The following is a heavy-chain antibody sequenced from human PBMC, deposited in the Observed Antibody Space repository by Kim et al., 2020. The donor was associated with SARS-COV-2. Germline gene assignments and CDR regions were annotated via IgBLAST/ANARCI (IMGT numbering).Heavy chain of an antibody. V-gene: IGHV1-69*01. CDR2: LGTT. CDR3: ARGRQLLDY. Sequence: LGTTDYAQRFQGRVTITADEPTSTAYMDLTSLRSDDTAIYYCARGRQLLDYWGQGTLVTVSS. D-gene: IGHD1-1*01. J-gene: IGHJ4*02.